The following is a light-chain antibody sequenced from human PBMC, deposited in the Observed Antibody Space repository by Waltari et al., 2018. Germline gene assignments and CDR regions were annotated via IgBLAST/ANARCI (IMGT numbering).Light chain of an antibody. CDR3: SSDTSSSTLVV. CDR2: EVS. J-gene: IGLJ2*01. CDR1: SSEVGGYNY. Sequence: SALTQPASVSGSPGQSITLSCTGTSSEVGGYNYVSLYQQHPCKAPQLLIYEVSNRPSVVSNRFSGAKSGNTASLTISGLQAEDDAAYYCSSDTSSSTLVVFGGGTKLTVL. V-gene: IGLV2-14*01.